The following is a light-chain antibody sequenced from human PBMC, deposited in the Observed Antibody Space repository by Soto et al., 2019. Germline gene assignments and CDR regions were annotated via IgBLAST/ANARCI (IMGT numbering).Light chain of an antibody. CDR2: KAS. Sequence: TLSGSVGDRVTITCRASQTISSWLAWYQQKPGKAPKLLIYKASTLKSGVPSRFSGSGSGTEFTLTISSLQPDDFATYYCQQYYSYPRITFGQGTRLEIK. CDR1: QTISSW. V-gene: IGKV1-5*03. CDR3: QQYYSYPRIT. J-gene: IGKJ5*01.